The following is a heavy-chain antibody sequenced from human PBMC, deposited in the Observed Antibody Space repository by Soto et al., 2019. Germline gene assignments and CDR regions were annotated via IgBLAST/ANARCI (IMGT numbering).Heavy chain of an antibody. V-gene: IGHV5-51*01. CDR2: IYPGDSDT. CDR1: GYTFTNDW. CDR3: AASIFYYGMDV. Sequence: GESLKISCKGSGYTFTNDWIGWVRQMPGKGLEWMGIIYPGDSDTKYNPSFQGQVTISADKSITTTYLRWTSLKASDTAIYYCAASIFYYGMDVWGQGTTVTV. J-gene: IGHJ6*02.